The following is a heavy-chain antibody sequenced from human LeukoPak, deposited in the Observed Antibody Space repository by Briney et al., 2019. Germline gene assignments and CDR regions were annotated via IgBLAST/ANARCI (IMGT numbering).Heavy chain of an antibody. CDR2: ISYTGST. J-gene: IGHJ4*02. CDR1: GGSIGGDH. CDR3: ARAVTGTSLVDF. D-gene: IGHD6-19*01. Sequence: PSEALSLTCTISGGSIGGDHWSWIRQAPGEGLEWIGYISYTGSTSYNPSLRSRVTIALSTPETQCSLRLPSVTAADTAVYYCARAVTGTSLVDFWGQGTLGAVSS. V-gene: IGHV4-59*08.